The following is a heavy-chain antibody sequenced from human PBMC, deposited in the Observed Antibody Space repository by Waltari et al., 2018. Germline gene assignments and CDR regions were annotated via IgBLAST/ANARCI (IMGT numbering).Heavy chain of an antibody. J-gene: IGHJ4*02. V-gene: IGHV4-59*01. Sequence: QVQLQESGPGLVKPSETLSLTCTVSGGSISSYYWIWIRPPPGKGLEWIGDIYLSGSTNYNHSIQSRVTISVDTCKNQFSLKLSCVTAADTAVYYCARGSRSSTSCYEYWGQGTLVTVSS. CDR1: GGSISSYY. CDR3: ARGSRSSTSCYEY. CDR2: IYLSGST. D-gene: IGHD2-2*01.